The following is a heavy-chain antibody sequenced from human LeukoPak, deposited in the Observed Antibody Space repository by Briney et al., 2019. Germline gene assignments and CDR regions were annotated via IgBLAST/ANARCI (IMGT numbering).Heavy chain of an antibody. J-gene: IGHJ4*02. Sequence: SETLSLTCTVSGGSISSSSYYWGWIRQPPGKGLEWIGSMYYTGSTYYNPSLKSRVTISVDTSKNQFSLKLSSVTAADTAAYYCVRLAYASGLYGTIDSWGQGTLVTVSS. D-gene: IGHD3-16*01. CDR3: VRLAYASGLYGTIDS. V-gene: IGHV4-39*01. CDR2: MYYTGST. CDR1: GGSISSSSYY.